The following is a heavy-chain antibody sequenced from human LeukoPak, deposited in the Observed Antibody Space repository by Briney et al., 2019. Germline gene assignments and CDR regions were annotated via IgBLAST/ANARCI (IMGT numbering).Heavy chain of an antibody. CDR3: ARGLITMILVDY. CDR1: GYTLTNNA. Sequence: ASVKVSCKTSGYTLTNNAINWVRQAPGQGLEWMGWINPNSGGTNYAQKFQGRVTMTRDTSISTAYMELSRLRSDDTAVYYCARGLITMILVDYWGQGTLVTVSS. V-gene: IGHV1-2*02. D-gene: IGHD3-22*01. CDR2: INPNSGGT. J-gene: IGHJ4*02.